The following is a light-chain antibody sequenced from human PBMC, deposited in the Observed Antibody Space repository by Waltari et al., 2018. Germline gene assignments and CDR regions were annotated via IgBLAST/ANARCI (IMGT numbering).Light chain of an antibody. CDR2: EGT. Sequence: QSALTQPASVSGSPGQSITISCTGTTSTFGSYALVSWYQQHPDKAPKLMVYEGTKRPPGISTRFSGAKSGNTASLTISGLQAEDEADYYCCSYAGKTVWVFGGGTKLTVL. CDR1: TSTFGSYAL. CDR3: CSYAGKTVWV. V-gene: IGLV2-23*01. J-gene: IGLJ3*02.